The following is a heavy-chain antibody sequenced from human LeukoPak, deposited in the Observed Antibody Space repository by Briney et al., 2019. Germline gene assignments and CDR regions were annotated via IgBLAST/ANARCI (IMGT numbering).Heavy chain of an antibody. CDR3: VRRSQKQWFGERADWFDP. J-gene: IGHJ5*02. CDR2: IYFSGTT. D-gene: IGHD3-10*01. CDR1: GGSISTNNYH. Sequence: SETLTLTCTVSGGSISTNNYHWGWIRQSPGKGLEWIGNIYFSGTTSYNPSLHSRVVISADTSKNQFSLNLHSVIATDTAVYYCVRRSQKQWFGERADWFDPWGRGALVVVSS. V-gene: IGHV4-39*01.